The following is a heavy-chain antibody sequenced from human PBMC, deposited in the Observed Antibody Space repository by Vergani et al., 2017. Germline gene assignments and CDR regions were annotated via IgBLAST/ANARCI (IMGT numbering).Heavy chain of an antibody. Sequence: QVQLVQSGAEVKKPGASVKVSCKASGYTFTSYYMHWVRQAPGQGLEWMGIINPSGGSTSYAQKFQGRVTMTRDTSTSTVHMELSSLRSEDTAVYYGARRLDTNERIDYGDYSGANDYWGQGTLVTVSS. CDR3: ARRLDTNERIDYGDYSGANDY. CDR1: GYTFTSYY. V-gene: IGHV1-46*01. J-gene: IGHJ4*02. CDR2: INPSGGST. D-gene: IGHD4-17*01.